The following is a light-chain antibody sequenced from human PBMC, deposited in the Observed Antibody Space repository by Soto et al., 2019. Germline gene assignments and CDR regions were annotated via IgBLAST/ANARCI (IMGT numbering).Light chain of an antibody. CDR1: QSLSSTS. CDR2: GIS. CDR3: QHSSNSLCT. Sequence: IVLTQSPGTLSLSPGERATLSCRASQSLSSTSSAWYQQKPRQAPSLLIYGISSRATGIPDRFSGSGSGTYFTLTISRLEHEVFAVYFCQHSSNSLCTFGQGTKVEIK. V-gene: IGKV3-20*01. J-gene: IGKJ1*01.